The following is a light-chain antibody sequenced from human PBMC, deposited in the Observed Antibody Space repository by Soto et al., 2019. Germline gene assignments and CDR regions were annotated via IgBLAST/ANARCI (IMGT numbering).Light chain of an antibody. CDR1: SSNIGAGYD. V-gene: IGLV1-40*01. Sequence: QAVVTQPPSVSGAPGQRVTISCTGSSSNIGAGYDVHWYQQLPGTAPKLLIYGNSNRPSGVPDRFSGSKSGTSASLAITGLQAEDEADYYCQSYDSSLSTYVFGTGTNVTVL. CDR3: QSYDSSLSTYV. J-gene: IGLJ1*01. CDR2: GNS.